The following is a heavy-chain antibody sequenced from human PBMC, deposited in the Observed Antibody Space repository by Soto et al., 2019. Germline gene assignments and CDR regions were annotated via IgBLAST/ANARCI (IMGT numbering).Heavy chain of an antibody. CDR3: ARDSLTTVTTSYYYYMDV. J-gene: IGHJ6*03. CDR2: ISSSSSTI. D-gene: IGHD4-17*01. Sequence: GGSLRLSCAASGFTFSSYSMNWVRQAPGKGLEWVSYISSSSSTIYYADSVKGRFTISRDNATNSLYLQMNSLRAEDTAVYYCARDSLTTVTTSYYYYMDVWGKGTTVTVSS. V-gene: IGHV3-48*01. CDR1: GFTFSSYS.